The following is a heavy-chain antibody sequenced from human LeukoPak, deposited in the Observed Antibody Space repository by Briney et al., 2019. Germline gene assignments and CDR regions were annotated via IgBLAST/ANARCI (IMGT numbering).Heavy chain of an antibody. CDR3: ARGGYSYGYFDY. J-gene: IGHJ4*02. D-gene: IGHD5-18*01. V-gene: IGHV1-2*02. Sequence: ASVKVSCEASGYTFTGYYMHWVRQAPGQGLEWMGWINPNSGGTNYAQKFQGRVTMTRDTSISTAYMELSSLRSEDMAVYYCARGGYSYGYFDYWGQGTMVTVSS. CDR2: INPNSGGT. CDR1: GYTFTGYY.